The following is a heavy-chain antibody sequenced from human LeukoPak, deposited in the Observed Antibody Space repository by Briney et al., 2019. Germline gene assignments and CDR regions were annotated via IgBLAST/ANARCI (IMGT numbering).Heavy chain of an antibody. CDR1: GFTFSSYS. D-gene: IGHD6-13*01. V-gene: IGHV3-21*01. CDR3: ARRVVAAAGRYYFDY. CDR2: ISSSNVYI. J-gene: IGHJ4*02. Sequence: PGGSLRLSCAASGFTFSSYSMNWVRQAPGKGLEWVSSISSSNVYIYYADSVKGRFTISRDNAKNSLYLQMNRLRAEDTAMYYCARRVVAAAGRYYFDYWGQGTLVTVSS.